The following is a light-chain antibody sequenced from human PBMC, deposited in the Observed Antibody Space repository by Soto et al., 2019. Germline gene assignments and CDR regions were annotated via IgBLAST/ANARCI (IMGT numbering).Light chain of an antibody. CDR1: QSLSSAY. Sequence: EIVLTQSPDTLSLSPGERATLSCRASQSLSSAYLVWYQQKPGQAPRLLMFAASSRATGTPDRFSGSGSGTDFTLTISSVEPEDSAVYYCQQYGSSPPSVTFGQGTRLEIK. CDR3: QQYGSSPPSVT. CDR2: AAS. J-gene: IGKJ5*01. V-gene: IGKV3-20*01.